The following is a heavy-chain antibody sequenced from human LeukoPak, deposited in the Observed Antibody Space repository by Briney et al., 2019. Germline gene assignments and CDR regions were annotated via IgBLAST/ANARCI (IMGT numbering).Heavy chain of an antibody. Sequence: XLRLSXXASGFXVSSNYMSWVRQAPGKGLEWVSVIYSGGSTYYADSVKGRFTISRDNSKNTLYLQMNSLRAEDTAVYYCARDNSEYYYDSSGYYYGYWGQGTLVTVSS. CDR2: IYSGGST. CDR1: GFXVSSNY. D-gene: IGHD3-22*01. CDR3: ARDNSEYYYDSSGYYYGY. J-gene: IGHJ4*02. V-gene: IGHV3-66*01.